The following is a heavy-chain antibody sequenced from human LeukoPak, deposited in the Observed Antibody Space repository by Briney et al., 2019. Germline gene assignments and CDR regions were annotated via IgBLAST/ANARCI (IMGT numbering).Heavy chain of an antibody. J-gene: IGHJ4*02. CDR1: GGSISSTNW. CDR3: AREGGPYRPLDY. V-gene: IGHV4-4*02. Sequence: SGTLSLTRGVSGGSISSTNWWTWVRQPPGEGLEWIGEVHLSGRTNYNPSLESRVTMSVDMSENHISLKLTSVTAADTAVYYCAREGGPYRPLDYSGQGSLVPVSS. CDR2: VHLSGRT.